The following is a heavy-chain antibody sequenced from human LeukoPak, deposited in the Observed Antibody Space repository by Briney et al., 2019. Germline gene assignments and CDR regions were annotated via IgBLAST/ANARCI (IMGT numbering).Heavy chain of an antibody. V-gene: IGHV3-21*01. J-gene: IGHJ4*02. D-gene: IGHD3-10*01. CDR3: ARDPSGGDY. CDR1: GFTFSSYN. CDR2: ISSSSSYM. Sequence: GGSLRLSCAASGFTFSSYNMNWVRQAPGKGLEWVSSISSSSSYMYYADSVKGRFTISRDNAKNSLYLQMNSLRPEDTAVYYCARDPSGGDYWGQGTLVTVSS.